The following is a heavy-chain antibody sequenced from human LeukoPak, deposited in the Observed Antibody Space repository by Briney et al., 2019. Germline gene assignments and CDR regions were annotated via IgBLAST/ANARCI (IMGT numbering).Heavy chain of an antibody. Sequence: PSETLSLTCTVSGGSISSTSDYWGWIRQPPGKGLEWIGSIYFSGTTYYNPSLKSRVTIPVDTSKNQFSLKLTSVTAADTAVYYCARSLRVGYCSTTSCNWFDPWGQGTLVTVSS. CDR1: GGSISSTSDY. D-gene: IGHD2-2*03. V-gene: IGHV4-39*07. J-gene: IGHJ5*02. CDR3: ARSLRVGYCSTTSCNWFDP. CDR2: IYFSGTT.